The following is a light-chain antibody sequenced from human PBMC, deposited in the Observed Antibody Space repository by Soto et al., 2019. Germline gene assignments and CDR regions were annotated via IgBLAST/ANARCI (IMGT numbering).Light chain of an antibody. V-gene: IGKV3-20*01. CDR2: GAS. CDR3: QQYDTSTGT. CDR1: QSVSSNS. Sequence: EIVLTQSPGTLSLSPGERATLSCRASQSVSSNSLAWFQQKPGQAPRLLISGASSRATGIPDRFSGSGSGTDFTLTISRLEPEDFAVYYCQQYDTSTGTFGQGTKVE. J-gene: IGKJ1*01.